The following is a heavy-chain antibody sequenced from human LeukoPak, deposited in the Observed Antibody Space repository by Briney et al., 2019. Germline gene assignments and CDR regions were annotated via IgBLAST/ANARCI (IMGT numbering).Heavy chain of an antibody. CDR2: ISGSGGST. D-gene: IGHD3/OR15-3a*01. V-gene: IGHV3-23*01. CDR1: GFTFSSYA. Sequence: GGSLRLSCAASGFTFSSYAMSWVRQAPGKGLEWVSAISGSGGSTYYADSAKGRFTISRDNSKNTLYLQMNSLRAEDTAVYYCAKDRPGLVIRYYFDYWGQGTLVTVPS. CDR3: AKDRPGLVIRYYFDY. J-gene: IGHJ4*02.